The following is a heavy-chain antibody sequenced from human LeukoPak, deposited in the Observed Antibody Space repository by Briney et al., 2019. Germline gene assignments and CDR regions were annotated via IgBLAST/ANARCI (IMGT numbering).Heavy chain of an antibody. J-gene: IGHJ1*01. V-gene: IGHV3-7*01. D-gene: IGHD3-10*01. Sequence: GGSLRLSCAASGFTFSSHWMSWVRQAPGKGLEWVANIKQDGSEKYYVDSVKGRFTISRDNAKNSLYLQMNSLRAEDTAVYYCARDMGGYYCGSGSSEYFQHWGQGTLVTVSS. CDR3: ARDMGGYYCGSGSSEYFQH. CDR2: IKQDGSEK. CDR1: GFTFSSHW.